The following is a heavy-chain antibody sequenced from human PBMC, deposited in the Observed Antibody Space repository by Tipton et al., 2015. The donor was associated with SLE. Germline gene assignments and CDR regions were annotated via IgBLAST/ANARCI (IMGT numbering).Heavy chain of an antibody. V-gene: IGHV1-69*01. CDR1: GGTFSSAA. J-gene: IGHJ6*02. CDR3: ARSGHRPGTQIVVVIRYYYGMDV. Sequence: QVQLVQSGAEVKKPGSSVKVSCLASGGTFSSAAISWVRQAPGQGLEWMGDTIPLFGITNYAQKFRGRLKITADESTNTAYMELSSLRSEDTAMYFCARSGHRPGTQIVVVIRYYYGMDVWGQGTTLTVSS. D-gene: IGHD3-22*01. CDR2: TIPLFGIT.